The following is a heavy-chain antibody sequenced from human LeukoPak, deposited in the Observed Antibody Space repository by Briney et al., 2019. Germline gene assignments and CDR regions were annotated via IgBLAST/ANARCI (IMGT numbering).Heavy chain of an antibody. V-gene: IGHV3-48*03. D-gene: IGHD6-19*01. Sequence: VQPGGSLRLSCAASGFTFSSYEMNWVRQAPGKGLEWVSYISSSGSTIYYADSVKGRFTISRDNAKNSLYLQMNSLRAEDTAVYYCAREVPAIAVFDYWGHGTLVTVSS. CDR3: AREVPAIAVFDY. CDR2: ISSSGSTI. CDR1: GFTFSSYE. J-gene: IGHJ4*01.